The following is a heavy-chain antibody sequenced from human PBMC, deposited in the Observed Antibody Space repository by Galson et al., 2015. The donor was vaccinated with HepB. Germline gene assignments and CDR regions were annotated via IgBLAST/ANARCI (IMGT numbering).Heavy chain of an antibody. J-gene: IGHJ4*02. CDR1: GFTFGDYA. Sequence: SLRLSCAASGFTFGDYAMSWVRQAPGKGLEWVGFTRSKAYGGTTEYAASVKGRFTISRDDSKSIAYLQMNSLKTEDTAVYYCTRGNWNYSYWGQGTLVTVSS. V-gene: IGHV3-49*04. D-gene: IGHD1-7*01. CDR2: TRSKAYGGTT. CDR3: TRGNWNYSY.